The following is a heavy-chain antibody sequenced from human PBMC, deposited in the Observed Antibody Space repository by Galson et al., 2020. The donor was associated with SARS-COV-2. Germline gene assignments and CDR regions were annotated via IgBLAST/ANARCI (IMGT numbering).Heavy chain of an antibody. CDR2: IYYSGST. V-gene: IGHV4-39*01. D-gene: IGHD2-21*02. Sequence: SETLSLTCTVSGGSISSSSYYWGWIRQPPGKGLEWIGSIYYSGSTYYNPSLKSRATISVDTSKNQFSLKLSSVTAADTAVYYCARLGDGRDGYKPYYYYGMDVWGQGTTVTVSS. CDR1: GGSISSSSYY. CDR3: ARLGDGRDGYKPYYYYGMDV. J-gene: IGHJ6*02.